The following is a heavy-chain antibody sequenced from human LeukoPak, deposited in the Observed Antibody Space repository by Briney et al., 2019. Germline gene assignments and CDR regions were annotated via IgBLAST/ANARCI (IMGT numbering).Heavy chain of an antibody. CDR1: GFTFSSYG. J-gene: IGHJ4*02. CDR2: ISYDGSSK. CDR3: ARDLTGDGFDY. Sequence: GRSLRLSCAASGFTFSSYGMHWVRQAPGKGLEWVAVISYDGSSKYYADSVKGRFTISRDNSKNTLYLQMNSLRAEDTAVYYCARDLTGDGFDYWGQGTLVTVSS. D-gene: IGHD7-27*01. V-gene: IGHV3-30*03.